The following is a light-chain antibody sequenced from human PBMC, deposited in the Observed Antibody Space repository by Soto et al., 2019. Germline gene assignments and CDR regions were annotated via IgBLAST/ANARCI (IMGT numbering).Light chain of an antibody. V-gene: IGKV1-9*01. Sequence: DIQMTQSPSTLSASVGDRVTITCRASQGIGSYLAWYQQKPGEAPKLLIFAASTLQSGVPSRFSGSGSGTDFTLTISSLEPEDFAVYYCQQRTSWPTFGGGTKVDIK. J-gene: IGKJ4*01. CDR3: QQRTSWPT. CDR2: AAS. CDR1: QGIGSY.